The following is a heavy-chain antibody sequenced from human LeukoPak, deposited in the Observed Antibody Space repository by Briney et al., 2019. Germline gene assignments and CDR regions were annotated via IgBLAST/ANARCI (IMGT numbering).Heavy chain of an antibody. D-gene: IGHD6-13*01. Sequence: GESLRISCKGSGYSFTSYWISWVRQMPGNGLEWMGRIDPSDSYTNYSPSFQGHVTISADKSISTAYLQWSSLKASDTAMYYCARQEWQLVLLSHPWGQGTLVTVSS. J-gene: IGHJ5*02. CDR3: ARQEWQLVLLSHP. CDR1: GYSFTSYW. V-gene: IGHV5-10-1*01. CDR2: IDPSDSYT.